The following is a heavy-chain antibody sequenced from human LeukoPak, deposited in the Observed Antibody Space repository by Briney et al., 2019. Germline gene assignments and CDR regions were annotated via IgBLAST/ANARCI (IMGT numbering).Heavy chain of an antibody. V-gene: IGHV1-24*01. D-gene: IGHD2-2*01. CDR3: ATDRPYCSSTSCYRRAFDI. Sequence: ASVKVSCKVSGYTLTELSMHWVRHAPGKGLEWMGGFDPEDGETIYAQKFQGRVTMTEDTSTDTAYMELSSLRSEDTAVYYCATDRPYCSSTSCYRRAFDIWGQGTMVTVSS. CDR1: GYTLTELS. CDR2: FDPEDGET. J-gene: IGHJ3*02.